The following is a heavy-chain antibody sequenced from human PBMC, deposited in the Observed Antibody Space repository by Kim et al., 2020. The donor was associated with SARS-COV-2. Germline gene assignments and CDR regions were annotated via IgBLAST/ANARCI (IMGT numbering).Heavy chain of an antibody. D-gene: IGHD2-2*01. CDR1: GYTFTSYG. J-gene: IGHJ6*02. CDR3: ARGGDIVVVPPGYYYGMDV. CDR2: ISAYNGNT. Sequence: ASVKVSCKASGYTFTSYGISWVRQAPGQGLEWMGWISAYNGNTNYAQKLQGRVTMTTDTSTSTAYMELRSLRSDDTAVYYCARGGDIVVVPPGYYYGMDVWGQGTTVTVSS. V-gene: IGHV1-18*01.